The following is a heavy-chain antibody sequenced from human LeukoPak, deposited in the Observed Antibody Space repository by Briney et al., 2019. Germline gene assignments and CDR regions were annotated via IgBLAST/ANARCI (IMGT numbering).Heavy chain of an antibody. CDR2: IIPILGIA. CDR1: GGTFSSYA. CDR3: ARNDYYDSSGLVGNAFDI. Sequence: SVKVSCKASGGTFSSYAISWVRQAPGQGLEWMGRIIPILGIANYAQKLQGRVTMTTDTSTSTAYMELRSLRSDDTAVYYCARNDYYDSSGLVGNAFDIWGQGTMVTVSS. J-gene: IGHJ3*02. D-gene: IGHD3-22*01. V-gene: IGHV1-69*04.